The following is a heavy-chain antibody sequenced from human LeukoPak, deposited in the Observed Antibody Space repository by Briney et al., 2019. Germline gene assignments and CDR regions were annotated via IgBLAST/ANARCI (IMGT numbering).Heavy chain of an antibody. D-gene: IGHD3-22*01. CDR2: INHSGST. J-gene: IGHJ4*02. Sequence: PSETLSLTCAVYGGSFSGYYWSWIRQPPGKGLEWIGEINHSGSTNYNPSLKSRVTISVDTSKNQFSLKLSSVTAADTAVYYCARGWGYYYDSSGYYWGASDYWGQGTLVTVSS. CDR3: ARGWGYYYDSSGYYWGASDY. V-gene: IGHV4-34*01. CDR1: GGSFSGYY.